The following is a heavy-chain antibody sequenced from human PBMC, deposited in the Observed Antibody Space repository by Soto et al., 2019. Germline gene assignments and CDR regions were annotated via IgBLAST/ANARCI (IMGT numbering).Heavy chain of an antibody. V-gene: IGHV1-69*06. CDR2: IIPIFGTA. CDR3: ARGLRYNWNDLLYYYYGMDV. D-gene: IGHD1-20*01. CDR1: GGTFSSYA. J-gene: IGHJ6*02. Sequence: SVKVSCKASGGTFSSYAISWVRQAPGQGLEWMGGIIPIFGTANYAQKFQGRGTITADKSTSTAYMELSSLRSEDTAVYYCARGLRYNWNDLLYYYYGMDVWGQGTTVTVSS.